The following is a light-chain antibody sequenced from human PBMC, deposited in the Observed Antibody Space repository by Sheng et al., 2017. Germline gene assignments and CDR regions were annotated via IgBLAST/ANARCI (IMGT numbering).Light chain of an antibody. V-gene: IGKV3-20*01. CDR1: QSVSSSY. CDR3: QQYGSSLYS. CDR2: GAS. J-gene: IGKJ2*03. Sequence: EFVLTQSPGTLSLSPGERATLSCRASQSVSSSYLAWYQQKPGQAPRLLIYGASSRATGIPDRFSGSGSGTDFTLTISRLEPEDFAVYYCQQYGSSLYSFGQWTKLEIK.